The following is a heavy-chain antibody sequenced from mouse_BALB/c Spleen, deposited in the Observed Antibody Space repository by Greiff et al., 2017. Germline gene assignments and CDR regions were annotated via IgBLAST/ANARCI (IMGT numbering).Heavy chain of an antibody. CDR2: ISNLAYSI. D-gene: IGHD4-1*01. V-gene: IGHV5-15*02. Sequence: EVQGVESGGGLVQPGGSRKLSCAASGFTFSDYGMAWVRQAPGKGPEWVAFISNLAYSIYYADTVTGRFTISRENAKNTLYLEMSSLRSEDTAMYYCARRELGRAMDYWGQGTSVTVSS. CDR1: GFTFSDYG. J-gene: IGHJ4*01. CDR3: ARRELGRAMDY.